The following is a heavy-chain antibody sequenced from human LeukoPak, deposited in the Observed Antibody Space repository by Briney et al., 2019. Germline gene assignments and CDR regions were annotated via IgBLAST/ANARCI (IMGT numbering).Heavy chain of an antibody. V-gene: IGHV1-18*01. CDR3: ARVEMGRNYDLLTGYFYYFDY. J-gene: IGHJ4*02. Sequence: ASVKVSCKASGYTFTNYGITWVRQAPGQGLEWMGWISAYNGSTNYAQKLQGRVTMTTDTSTSTAYMELRSLRSDDTAVYYCARVEMGRNYDLLTGYFYYFDYWGQGTLVTVSS. CDR1: GYTFTNYG. D-gene: IGHD3-9*01. CDR2: ISAYNGST.